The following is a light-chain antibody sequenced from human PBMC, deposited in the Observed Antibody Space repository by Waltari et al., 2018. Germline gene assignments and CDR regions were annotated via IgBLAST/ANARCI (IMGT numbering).Light chain of an antibody. CDR1: KLGDKY. V-gene: IGLV3-1*01. Sequence: SLEVTQSAPVSVSPGQTARVTCPGEKLGDKYVSWYQQRPGQPPPLVIYRANKRPPGIPDRFSASNSGNTATLTISGTQALDGGDYPCQVWDTSAVFGGGTKLTVL. CDR2: RAN. CDR3: QVWDTSAV. J-gene: IGLJ2*01.